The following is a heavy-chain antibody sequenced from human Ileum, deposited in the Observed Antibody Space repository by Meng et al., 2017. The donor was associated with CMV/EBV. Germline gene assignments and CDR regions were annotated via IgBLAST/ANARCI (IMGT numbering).Heavy chain of an antibody. J-gene: IGHJ4*02. CDR2: ISAYNGNT. V-gene: IGHV1-18*01. Sequence: YTFTSYGISWVRQAPGQGLEWMGWISAYNGNTNYAQKLQGRVTMTTDTSTSTAYMELRSLRSDDTAVYYCARVGYCGGDCYYQYDYWGQGTLVTVSS. CDR1: YTFTSYG. D-gene: IGHD2-21*01. CDR3: ARVGYCGGDCYYQYDY.